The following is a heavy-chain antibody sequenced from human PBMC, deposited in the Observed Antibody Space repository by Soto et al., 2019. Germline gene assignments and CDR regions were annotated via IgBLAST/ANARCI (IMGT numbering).Heavy chain of an antibody. CDR3: ARGWGYDSNDYYYAY. D-gene: IGHD3-22*01. CDR2: IIPIFGTA. J-gene: IGHJ4*02. CDR1: GGTFSRHA. V-gene: IGHV1-69*01. Sequence: QVQLVQSGAEVRKPGSSVKVSCKASGGTFSRHAISWVRQAPVQGLEWMGGIIPIFGTANHAQKFQGRVTIIADESTSTVYMELSSLRSEDTAMYYCARGWGYDSNDYYYAYWGQGTLVIGSS.